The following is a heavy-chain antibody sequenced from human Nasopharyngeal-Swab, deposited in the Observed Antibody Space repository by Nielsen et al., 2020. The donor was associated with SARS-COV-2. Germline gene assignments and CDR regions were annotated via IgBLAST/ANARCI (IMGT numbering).Heavy chain of an antibody. J-gene: IGHJ4*02. CDR2: INHSGST. CDR3: ARDLFTMVRGVTPRILAGY. V-gene: IGHV4-34*01. D-gene: IGHD3-10*01. CDR1: GGSFSGYY. Sequence: SETLSLTCAVYGGSFSGYYWSWIRQPPGKGLEWIGEINHSGSTNYNPSLKSRVTISVDTSKNQFSLKLSSVTAADTAVYYCARDLFTMVRGVTPRILAGYWGQGTLVTVSS.